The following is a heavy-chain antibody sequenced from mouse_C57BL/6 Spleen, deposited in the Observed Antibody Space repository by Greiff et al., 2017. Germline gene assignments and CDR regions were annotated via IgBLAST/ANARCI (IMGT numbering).Heavy chain of an antibody. CDR3: ARGSPYWYFDV. J-gene: IGHJ1*03. V-gene: IGHV3-6*01. CDR1: GYSITSGYY. CDR2: ISYDGSN. Sequence: DVQLQESGPGLVKPSQSLSLTCSVTGYSITSGYYWNWIRQFPGNKLEWMGYISYDGSNNYNPSLKNRISITRDTSKNQFFLKLNSVTTEDTATYYCARGSPYWYFDVWGTGTTVTVSS.